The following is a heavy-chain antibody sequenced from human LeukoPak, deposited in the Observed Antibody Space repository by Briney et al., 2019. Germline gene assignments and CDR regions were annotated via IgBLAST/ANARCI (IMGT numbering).Heavy chain of an antibody. CDR3: ARASWVSAIQFASH. J-gene: IGHJ4*02. V-gene: IGHV3-30*04. CDR2: ISYDGSDT. Sequence: GGSLRLSCAASGFTFFSYALHWVRQAPGKGLEWVAFISYDGSDTYYADSVKGRFTISRDNSKNTLYLQMNSLKIEDTAIYYCARASWVSAIQFASHWGQGTLVTVSS. CDR1: GFTFFSYA. D-gene: IGHD2-15*01.